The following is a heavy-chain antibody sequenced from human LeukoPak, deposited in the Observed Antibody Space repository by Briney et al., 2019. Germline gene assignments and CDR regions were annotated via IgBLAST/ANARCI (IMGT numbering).Heavy chain of an antibody. Sequence: GASVKVSCKASGYTFTGYYMHWVRQAPGQGLEWMGWINPNSGGTNYAQKFQGRVTMTTDTSTSTAYMELRSLRSDDTAVYYCARDRHPRSLTGDSADRWGQGTRVTVSS. V-gene: IGHV1-2*02. CDR3: ARDRHPRSLTGDSADR. CDR1: GYTFTGYY. D-gene: IGHD3-9*01. CDR2: INPNSGGT. J-gene: IGHJ5*02.